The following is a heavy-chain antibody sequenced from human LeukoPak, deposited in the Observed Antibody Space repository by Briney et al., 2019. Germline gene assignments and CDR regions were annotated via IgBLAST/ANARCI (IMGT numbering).Heavy chain of an antibody. J-gene: IGHJ4*02. D-gene: IGHD3-9*01. Sequence: ASVKVSCKASGGTFSSYAISWVRQAPGQGLEWMGGIIPIFGTANYAQKFQGRVTITADKSTSTAYMELSSLRSEDTAVYYFARGGGLLRYFDWSHFDYWGQGTLVTVSS. CDR1: GGTFSSYA. CDR2: IIPIFGTA. CDR3: ARGGGLLRYFDWSHFDY. V-gene: IGHV1-69*06.